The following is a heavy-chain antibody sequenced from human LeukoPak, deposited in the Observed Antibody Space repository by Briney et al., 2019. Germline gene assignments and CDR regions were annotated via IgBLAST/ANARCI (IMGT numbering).Heavy chain of an antibody. CDR2: INPSGGST. V-gene: IGHV1-46*01. J-gene: IGHJ4*02. D-gene: IGHD5-18*01. CDR1: GYTFTNYY. CDR3: ARLMDTTMALDY. Sequence: ASVKVSCKSSGYTFTNYYMHWVRQPPGQGLEWLGIINPSGGSTVYAQRCKGRVSMTWDTSTSTVYMEMSSLTSEDTAGYYCARLMDTTMALDYWGQGTLVTVSS.